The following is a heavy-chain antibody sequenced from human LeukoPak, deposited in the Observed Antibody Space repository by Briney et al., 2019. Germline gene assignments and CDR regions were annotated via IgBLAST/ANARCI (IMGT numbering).Heavy chain of an antibody. Sequence: GGSLRLSCAASGFTFNTYGMHWVRQAPGKGLEWVAVIWYDGSNKYFADSVKGRFTISRDNSKNSLYLQMNSLRGERTAMYYCARALYSYGVLDYWGHGTLVSVSS. J-gene: IGHJ4*01. V-gene: IGHV3-33*01. D-gene: IGHD5-18*01. CDR2: IWYDGSNK. CDR1: GFTFNTYG. CDR3: ARALYSYGVLDY.